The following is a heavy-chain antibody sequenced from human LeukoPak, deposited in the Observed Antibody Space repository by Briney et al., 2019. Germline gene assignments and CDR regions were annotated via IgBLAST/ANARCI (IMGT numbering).Heavy chain of an antibody. J-gene: IGHJ5*02. CDR3: AKDKGSGSYYNINWFDP. CDR2: ISSVSSYI. Sequence: GGSLRLSCAASGFTVSSNYMSWVRQTPGKGLEWVASISSVSSYIYYADSVKGRFTIFRDNTKNLLYLQMNSLRAEDTAVYYCAKDKGSGSYYNINWFDPWGQGTLVTVSS. V-gene: IGHV3-21*06. CDR1: GFTVSSNY. D-gene: IGHD3-10*01.